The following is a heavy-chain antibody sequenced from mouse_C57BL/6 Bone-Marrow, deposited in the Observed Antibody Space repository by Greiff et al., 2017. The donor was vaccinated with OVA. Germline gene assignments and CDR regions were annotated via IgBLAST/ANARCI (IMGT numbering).Heavy chain of an antibody. CDR1: GFTFSSYA. D-gene: IGHD1-1*01. Sequence: EVHLVESGGGLVKPGGSLKLSCAASGFTFSSYAMSWVRQTPEKWLEWVATISDGGSYTYYPDNVKGRVTISRDNAKNNLYLQMSQLKSEDTAMYYCARGEGTTVVASPYWGQGTLVTVSA. V-gene: IGHV5-4*01. J-gene: IGHJ3*01. CDR2: ISDGGSYT. CDR3: ARGEGTTVVASPY.